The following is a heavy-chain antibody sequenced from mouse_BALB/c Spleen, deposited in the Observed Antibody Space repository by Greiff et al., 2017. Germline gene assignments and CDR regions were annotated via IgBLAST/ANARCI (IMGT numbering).Heavy chain of an antibody. V-gene: IGHV5-6*01. CDR2: ISSGGSYT. CDR3: AREDYGSSYDAMDY. CDR1: GFTFSSYG. J-gene: IGHJ4*01. Sequence: EVQGVESGGGLVQPGGSLKLSCAASGFTFSSYGMSWVRQTPDKRLELVATISSGGSYTYYPDSVKGRFTISRDNAKNTLYLQMSSLRSEDTAMYYCAREDYGSSYDAMDYWGQGTSVTVSS. D-gene: IGHD1-1*01.